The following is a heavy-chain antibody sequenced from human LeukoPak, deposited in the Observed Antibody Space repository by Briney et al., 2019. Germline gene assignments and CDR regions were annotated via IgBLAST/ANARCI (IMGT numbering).Heavy chain of an antibody. CDR1: GGSISSSSYY. J-gene: IGHJ4*02. V-gene: IGHV4-39*01. CDR2: IYYSGST. D-gene: IGHD3-10*01. Sequence: SETLSLTCTASGGSISSSSYYWGWIRQPPGKGLEWIGSIYYSGSTYYNPSLKSRVTISVDTSKNQFSLKLSSVTAADTAVYYCARPMVRGHEIDYWGQGTLVTVSS. CDR3: ARPMVRGHEIDY.